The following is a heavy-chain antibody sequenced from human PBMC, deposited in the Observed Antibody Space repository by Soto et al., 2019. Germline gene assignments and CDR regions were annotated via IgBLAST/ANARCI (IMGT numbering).Heavy chain of an antibody. CDR3: ALYCIVGSCHPPIYYGMDV. CDR1: GFTFSSYA. Sequence: HPGGSLRLSCAASGFTFSSYAMSWGRQAPGKGLEWVSSISGSGDKTYYADSVKGRFTISRDNAKNSLYLQMNSLRAEDTAVYYCALYCIVGSCHPPIYYGMDVWGHGTTVIVSS. CDR2: ISGSGDKT. V-gene: IGHV3-23*01. D-gene: IGHD2-15*01. J-gene: IGHJ6*02.